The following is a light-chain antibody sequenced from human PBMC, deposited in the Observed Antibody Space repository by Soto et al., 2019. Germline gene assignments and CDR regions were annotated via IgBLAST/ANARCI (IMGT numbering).Light chain of an antibody. CDR3: QQYNSYYT. V-gene: IGKV1-5*01. CDR1: QGITSY. J-gene: IGKJ2*01. Sequence: IHLAQSPSPPPISXASSVSINCRASQGITSYLAWYQQKPGSAPKVLIYDASSLESGVPSRFSGSGSGTEFTLTISSLQPDDFATYYCQQYNSYYTFGQGTKVDIK. CDR2: DAS.